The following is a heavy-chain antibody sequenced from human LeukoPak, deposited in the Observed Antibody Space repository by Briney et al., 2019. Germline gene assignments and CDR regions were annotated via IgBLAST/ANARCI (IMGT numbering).Heavy chain of an antibody. CDR1: GGSISSYY. D-gene: IGHD6-19*01. Sequence: SETLFLTCTVSGGSISSYYWSWIRQPAGKGLEWIGRIYTSGSTNYNPSLKSRVTMSVDTSKNQFSLKLSSVTAADTAVYYCARDLVAVAGKAPNYYYYYYMDVWGKGTTVTVSS. J-gene: IGHJ6*03. CDR2: IYTSGST. V-gene: IGHV4-4*07. CDR3: ARDLVAVAGKAPNYYYYYYMDV.